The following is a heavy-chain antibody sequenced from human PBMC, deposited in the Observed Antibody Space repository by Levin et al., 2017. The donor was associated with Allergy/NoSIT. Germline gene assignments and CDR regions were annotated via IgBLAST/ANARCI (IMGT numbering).Heavy chain of an antibody. CDR2: IHTDTSVT. J-gene: IGHJ4*02. Sequence: GGSLRLSCADSGFTFSSYYMHWVRQAPGKGLAWVSNIHTDTSVTNYADSVKGRFTISRDNAKNTLYLQMNSLRAEDTAVYYCARGGCSATSCLDYWGQGTLVTVSS. CDR3: ARGGCSATSCLDY. D-gene: IGHD2-15*01. V-gene: IGHV3-74*01. CDR1: GFTFSSYY.